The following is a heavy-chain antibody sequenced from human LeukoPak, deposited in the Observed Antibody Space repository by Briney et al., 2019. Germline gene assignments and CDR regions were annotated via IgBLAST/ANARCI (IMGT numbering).Heavy chain of an antibody. J-gene: IGHJ4*02. V-gene: IGHV3-30*02. Sequence: GGSLRRSCAASGFTFSSYSMHWVRQAPGKGLEWVAFIRYDGSNKYYADSVKGRFTISRDSSKNTLYLQMNSLRAEDTAVYYCAKDDSIDYWGQGTLVTVSS. CDR2: IRYDGSNK. CDR1: GFTFSSYS. CDR3: AKDDSIDY. D-gene: IGHD3-3*01.